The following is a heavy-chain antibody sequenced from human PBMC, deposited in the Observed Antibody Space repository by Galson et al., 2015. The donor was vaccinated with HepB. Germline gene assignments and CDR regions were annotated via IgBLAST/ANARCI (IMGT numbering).Heavy chain of an antibody. Sequence: SLRLSCAASGFTFSSYAMHWVRQAPGKGLEWVAVISYDGSTKYYADSVKGRFTISRDNSKNTLYLQMNSLRAEDTAVYYCAREIPDILTGYFSYYYYGMDVWGQGTTVTVSS. CDR1: GFTFSSYA. D-gene: IGHD3-9*01. V-gene: IGHV3-30-3*01. CDR2: ISYDGSTK. J-gene: IGHJ6*02. CDR3: AREIPDILTGYFSYYYYGMDV.